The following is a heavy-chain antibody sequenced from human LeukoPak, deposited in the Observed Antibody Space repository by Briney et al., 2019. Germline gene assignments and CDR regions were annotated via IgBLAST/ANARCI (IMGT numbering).Heavy chain of an antibody. CDR2: ISAYNGNT. D-gene: IGHD1-26*01. J-gene: IGHJ3*02. Sequence: ASVKVSCRASGYTFTSYGISWVRQAPGQGLEWMGWISAYNGNTNYAQKLQGRVTMTTDTSTSTAYMELRSLRSDDTAVYYCAGGIVGATPGAFDIWGQGTMVTVSS. V-gene: IGHV1-18*01. CDR1: GYTFTSYG. CDR3: AGGIVGATPGAFDI.